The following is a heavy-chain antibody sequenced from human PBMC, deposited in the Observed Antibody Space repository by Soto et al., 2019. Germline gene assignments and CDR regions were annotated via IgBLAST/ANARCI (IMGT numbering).Heavy chain of an antibody. J-gene: IGHJ6*02. CDR3: ARDVWGDTTSGPYYYYGMDV. Sequence: PSETLSLTCAVSGGSISSSNWWSWVRQPPGKGLEWIGEIYHSGSTNYNPSLKSRVTISVDKSRNQFSLKLSSVTAAGTAVYYCARDVWGDTTSGPYYYYGMDVWGQGTTVTVS. CDR2: IYHSGST. D-gene: IGHD3-16*01. CDR1: GGSISSSNW. V-gene: IGHV4-4*02.